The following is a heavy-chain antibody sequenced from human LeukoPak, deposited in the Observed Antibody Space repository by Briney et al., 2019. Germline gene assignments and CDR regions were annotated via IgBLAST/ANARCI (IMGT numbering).Heavy chain of an antibody. D-gene: IGHD4-17*01. Sequence: SETLSLTCTVSGDSVSSQYWSWIRQSPGKGLEWIGYIYYGGGTNYNPSLKSRVTISVATPKNQFSLKVNSVTAADTAVYYCARDPTTVTKGFDIWGQGTMVTVSS. CDR2: IYYGGGT. V-gene: IGHV4-59*02. CDR1: GDSVSSQY. J-gene: IGHJ3*02. CDR3: ARDPTTVTKGFDI.